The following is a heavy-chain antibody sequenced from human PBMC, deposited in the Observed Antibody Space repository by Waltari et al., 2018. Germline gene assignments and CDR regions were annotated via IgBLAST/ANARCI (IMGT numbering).Heavy chain of an antibody. J-gene: IGHJ4*02. D-gene: IGHD4-17*01. CDR2: MNPNSGNA. Sequence: QVQLVQSGAEVKKPGASVKVSCRASGYTFTSYDINWVRQATGQGLEWMGWMNPNSGNADNAENFRVRGTMTRNTSISTAYMGLSSLRSEDTAVYYCARLPTTVTRGVSYWGQGTLVTVSS. V-gene: IGHV1-8*01. CDR3: ARLPTTVTRGVSY. CDR1: GYTFTSYD.